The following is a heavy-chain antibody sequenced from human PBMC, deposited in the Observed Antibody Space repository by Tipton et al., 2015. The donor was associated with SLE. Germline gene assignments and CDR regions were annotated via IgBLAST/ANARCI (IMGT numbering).Heavy chain of an antibody. J-gene: IGHJ4*02. Sequence: SLRLSCAASGFTFSNYGMLWVRLAPGKGLEWVSLIYYDGNNKSYADSVKGRFTMSRDNSKNTIYLQMNSLRVDDTAVYYCALRWPDTWTTVYWGQGTLVTVSS. CDR3: ALRWPDTWTTVY. CDR1: GFTFSNYG. CDR2: IYYDGNNK. D-gene: IGHD5-12*01. V-gene: IGHV3-33*01.